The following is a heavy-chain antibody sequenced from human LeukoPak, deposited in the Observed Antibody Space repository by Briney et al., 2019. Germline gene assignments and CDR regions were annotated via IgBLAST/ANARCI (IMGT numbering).Heavy chain of an antibody. Sequence: TGGSLRLSCAASGFIFSNYGMYWVRQAPGKGLEWVASIKTDGTATYYVDSVKGRFTISRDNAKNSLYLQMNGLRAGDTAVYYCARYGVGGYTADYWGQGTLVTVSS. V-gene: IGHV3-7*03. CDR2: IKTDGTAT. CDR1: GFIFSNYG. D-gene: IGHD6-13*01. J-gene: IGHJ4*02. CDR3: ARYGVGGYTADY.